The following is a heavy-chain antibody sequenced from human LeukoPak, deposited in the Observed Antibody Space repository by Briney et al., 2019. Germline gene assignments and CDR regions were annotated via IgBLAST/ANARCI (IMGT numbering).Heavy chain of an antibody. CDR1: GGSFSGYY. J-gene: IGHJ4*02. D-gene: IGHD3-10*01. V-gene: IGHV4-34*01. Sequence: SETLSLTCAVYGGSFSGYYWSWIRQPPGKGLEWIGEINHSGSTNYNPSLKSRVTISVDTSKNQFSLKLSSVTAADTAVYYCARHYYGSGGDYWGQGTLVAVSS. CDR2: INHSGST. CDR3: ARHYYGSGGDY.